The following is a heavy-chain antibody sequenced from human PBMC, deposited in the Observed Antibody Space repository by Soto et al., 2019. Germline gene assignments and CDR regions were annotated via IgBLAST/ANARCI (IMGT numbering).Heavy chain of an antibody. CDR3: AGDVIAVAGSADS. CDR2: LSSAGGA. J-gene: IGHJ4*02. Sequence: PGGSLRLSCAVSAFSVRSNYLSWVRQAPGKGLEWVAALSSAGGAYYADSVKGRFAISRDNSKNTLYLQMGSLAAEDTAVYYCAGDVIAVAGSADSWGPGTLVTVSS. D-gene: IGHD6-19*01. CDR1: AFSVRSNY. V-gene: IGHV3-53*01.